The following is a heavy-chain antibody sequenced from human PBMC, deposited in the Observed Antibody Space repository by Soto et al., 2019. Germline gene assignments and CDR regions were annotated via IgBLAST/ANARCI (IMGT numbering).Heavy chain of an antibody. D-gene: IGHD6-6*01. J-gene: IGHJ4*02. CDR2: ISGSGSST. Sequence: PGGSLRLSCAASGFTFSSYAMTWVRQAPGKGLEWVSAISGSGSSTYSPDSVKGRFTISRDNSKNTLYLQMNSLRAEDTAVYYCAKDMYSTSSRMFDCWGQGTLVTVSS. CDR1: GFTFSSYA. CDR3: AKDMYSTSSRMFDC. V-gene: IGHV3-23*01.